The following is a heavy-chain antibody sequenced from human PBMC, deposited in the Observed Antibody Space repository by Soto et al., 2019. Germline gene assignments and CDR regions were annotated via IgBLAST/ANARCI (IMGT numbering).Heavy chain of an antibody. Sequence: QVQLVQSGAEVKKPGSSVKVSCKASGGIFSNFAFNWMRQAPGQGLEWMGGIIPTLGTPHYAQKFLGRVTITAEGSTRTVNRGMGGLTVGDAPVFYGARFGLGAYDYWGKGPLVTV. CDR3: ARFGLGAYDY. CDR2: IIPTLGTP. V-gene: IGHV1-69*01. CDR1: GGIFSNFA. D-gene: IGHD3-16*01. J-gene: IGHJ4*02.